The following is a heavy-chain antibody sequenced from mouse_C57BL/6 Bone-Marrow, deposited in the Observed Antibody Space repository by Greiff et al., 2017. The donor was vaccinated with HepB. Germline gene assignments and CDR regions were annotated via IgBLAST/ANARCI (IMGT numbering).Heavy chain of an antibody. CDR3: ARYGSRNY. D-gene: IGHD1-1*01. CDR1: GYTFTSYT. Sequence: VQLQQSGAELARPGASVKMSCKASGYTFTSYTMHWVKQRPGQGLEWIGYINPSSGYSKYNQKFKDKATLTADKSSSTAYMQLSSLTSEDSAVYYCARYGSRNYWGQGTTLTVSS. V-gene: IGHV1-4*01. J-gene: IGHJ2*01. CDR2: INPSSGYS.